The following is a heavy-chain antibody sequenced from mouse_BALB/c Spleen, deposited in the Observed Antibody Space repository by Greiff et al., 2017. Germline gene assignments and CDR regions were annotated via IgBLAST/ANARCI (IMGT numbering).Heavy chain of an antibody. J-gene: IGHJ3*01. CDR2: INSNGGST. V-gene: IGHV5-6-3*01. CDR3: ARVGPWFAY. Sequence: EVKLVESGGGLVQPGGSLKLSCAASGFTFSSYGMSWVRQTPDKRLELVATINSNGGSTYYPDSVKGRFTISRDNAKNTLYLQMSSLKSEDTAMYYCARVGPWFAYWGQGTLVTVSA. CDR1: GFTFSSYG.